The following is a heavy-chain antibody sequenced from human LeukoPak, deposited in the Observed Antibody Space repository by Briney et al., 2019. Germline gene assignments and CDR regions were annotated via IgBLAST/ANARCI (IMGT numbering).Heavy chain of an antibody. V-gene: IGHV4-34*01. CDR2: INHSGST. CDR1: GGSFSGYY. D-gene: IGHD3-10*01. J-gene: IGHJ1*01. CDR3: ARGRYYGSSYFQH. Sequence: SETLSLTCAVYGGSFSGYYRSWIRQPPGKGLEWIGEINHSGSTNYNPSLKSRVTISVDTSKNQFSLKLSSVTAADTAVYYCARGRYYGSSYFQHWGQGTLVTVSS.